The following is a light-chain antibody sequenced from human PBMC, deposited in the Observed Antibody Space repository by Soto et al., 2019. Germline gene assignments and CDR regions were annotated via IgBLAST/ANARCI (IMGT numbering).Light chain of an antibody. CDR2: ATH. Sequence: QSVLTQPPAVTGAQGQRVTICCTGRRGNIGDSYNVVWYQPLPLTAPHLLLSATHTRPSALPARFSGSKSGTSASLAIAALPPEFVRDYYCQSYDSLLSGAGFRTWPKGPVL. V-gene: IGLV1-40*01. CDR1: RGNIGDSYN. J-gene: IGLJ1*01. CDR3: QSYDSLLSGAG.